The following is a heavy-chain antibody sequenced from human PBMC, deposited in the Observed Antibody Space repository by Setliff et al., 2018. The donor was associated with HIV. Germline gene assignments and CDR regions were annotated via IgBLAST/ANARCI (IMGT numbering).Heavy chain of an antibody. V-gene: IGHV1-69*13. J-gene: IGHJ6*03. D-gene: IGHD3-22*01. CDR2: VIPIFGTA. Sequence: SVKVSCKASGDTFNSYAISWVRQAPGQGLEWMGGVIPIFGTANYAQKFQGRATITADESTSTAYMELSSLRSEDTAVYYCAKGGYYDSTGYYYYYLYYLDEWGKGTTVTVSS. CDR1: GDTFNSYA. CDR3: AKGGYYDSTGYYYYYLYYLDE.